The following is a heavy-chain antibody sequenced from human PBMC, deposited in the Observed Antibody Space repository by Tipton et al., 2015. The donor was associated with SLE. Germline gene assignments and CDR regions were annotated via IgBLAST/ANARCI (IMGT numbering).Heavy chain of an antibody. CDR3: ARLRRHQNLVRMGWL. Sequence: LRLSCAVYGGSFSGYFWSWIRQLPDKGLEWIGEINHSGTTNCNPSLKSRVSISVDTSKNQFSLRLSSVTAADTAVYFCARLRRHQNLVRMGWLWGPGTLITVSS. CDR2: INHSGTT. CDR1: GGSFSGYF. D-gene: IGHD2-8*02. V-gene: IGHV4-34*01. J-gene: IGHJ4*02.